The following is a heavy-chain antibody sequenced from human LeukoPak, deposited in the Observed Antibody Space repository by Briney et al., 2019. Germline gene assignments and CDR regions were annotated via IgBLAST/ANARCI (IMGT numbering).Heavy chain of an antibody. CDR1: GFTFSSYS. CDR2: ISSSSSNI. V-gene: IGHV3-21*01. Sequence: GGSLRLSCAASGFTFSSYSMNWVRQAPGKGLEWVSSISSSSSNIYYADSVKGRFTISRDNAKNSLYLQMNSLRAEDTAVYYCARDKDRDYYGSGSYYEWTAFDIWGQGTMCTLST. D-gene: IGHD3-10*01. CDR3: ARDKDRDYYGSGSYYEWTAFDI. J-gene: IGHJ3*02.